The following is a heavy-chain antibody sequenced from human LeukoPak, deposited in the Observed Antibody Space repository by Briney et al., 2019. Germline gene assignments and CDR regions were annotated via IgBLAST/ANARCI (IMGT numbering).Heavy chain of an antibody. J-gene: IGHJ2*01. Sequence: PGGSLRLSCAASGFTFSDHYMTWIRQAPGKGLEWLSYISSTGKTIYSADSLEGRFTISRDNAENSLYLEMNSLRAEDTAVYYCARDAIAARPGKRYFDLWGRGTLVTVSS. V-gene: IGHV3-11*01. D-gene: IGHD6-6*01. CDR1: GFTFSDHY. CDR3: ARDAIAARPGKRYFDL. CDR2: ISSTGKTI.